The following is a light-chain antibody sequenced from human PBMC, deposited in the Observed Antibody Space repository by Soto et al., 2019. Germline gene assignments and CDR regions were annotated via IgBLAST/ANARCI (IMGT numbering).Light chain of an antibody. CDR1: QGISSY. V-gene: IGKV1-8*01. CDR3: QQSYSTPPWT. CDR2: AAS. Sequence: AIRMTQSPSSLSASTGDRVTITCRASQGISSYLAWYQQKPGKAPKLLIYAASTLQSGVPSRFSGSGSGTDFTLTISCLQSEDFATYYCQQSYSTPPWTFGQGTRWIS. J-gene: IGKJ1*01.